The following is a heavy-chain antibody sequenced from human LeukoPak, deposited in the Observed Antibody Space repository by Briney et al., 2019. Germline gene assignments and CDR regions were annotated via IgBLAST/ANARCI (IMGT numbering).Heavy chain of an antibody. CDR2: ISGSGGST. CDR1: GFTFSSYA. CDR3: AKDHDQGDYFDY. D-gene: IGHD2-2*01. Sequence: GGSLRLSCAASGFTFSSYAMSWVRQAPGKGLEWVSAISGSGGSTDYADSVKGRFTISRDNSKNTLYLQMNSLRAEDTAVYYCAKDHDQGDYFDYWGQGTLVTVSS. J-gene: IGHJ4*02. V-gene: IGHV3-23*01.